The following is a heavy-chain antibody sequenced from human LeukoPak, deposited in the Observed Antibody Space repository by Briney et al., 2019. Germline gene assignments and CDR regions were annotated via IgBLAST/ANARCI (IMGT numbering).Heavy chain of an antibody. CDR3: ARDRRSGSYYSYFDY. Sequence: SETLSLTCTVSGYSISSGYYWGWIRQPPGKGLEWIGSIYHSGSTYYNPSLKSRVTISVDTSKNQFSLKLSSVTAADTAVYYCARDRRSGSYYSYFDYWGQGTLVTVSS. CDR2: IYHSGST. J-gene: IGHJ4*02. CDR1: GYSISSGYY. V-gene: IGHV4-38-2*02. D-gene: IGHD1-26*01.